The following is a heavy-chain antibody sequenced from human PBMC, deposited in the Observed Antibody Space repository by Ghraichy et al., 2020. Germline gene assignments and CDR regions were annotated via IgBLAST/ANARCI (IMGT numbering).Heavy chain of an antibody. CDR3: ARGPLQGGGYDPNPYYYYGMDV. V-gene: IGHV1-2*04. D-gene: IGHD5-12*01. J-gene: IGHJ6*02. Sequence: ASVKVSCKASGYTFTGYYMHWVRQAPGQGLEWMGWINPNSGGTNYAQKFQGWVTMTRDTSISTAYMELSRLRSDDTAVYYCARGPLQGGGYDPNPYYYYGMDVWGQGTTVTVSS. CDR2: INPNSGGT. CDR1: GYTFTGYY.